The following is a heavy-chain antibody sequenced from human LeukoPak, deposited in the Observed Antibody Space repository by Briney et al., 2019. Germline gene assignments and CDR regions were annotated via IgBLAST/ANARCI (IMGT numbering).Heavy chain of an antibody. D-gene: IGHD3-10*01. Sequence: GGSLRLSCAASGFTFSSYGMTWVRQAPGKGLEWVSYISSSSSTIYYADSVKGRFTISRDNSKNTLYLQMNSLRAEDTAVYYCAKDRPGYYGSGSYPDYWGQGTLVTVSS. V-gene: IGHV3-48*01. CDR2: ISSSSSTI. J-gene: IGHJ4*02. CDR1: GFTFSSYG. CDR3: AKDRPGYYGSGSYPDY.